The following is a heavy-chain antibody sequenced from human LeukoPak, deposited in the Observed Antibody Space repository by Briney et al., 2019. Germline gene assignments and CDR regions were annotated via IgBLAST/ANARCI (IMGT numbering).Heavy chain of an antibody. J-gene: IGHJ4*02. D-gene: IGHD3-9*01. CDR2: ITGSGDTT. Sequence: GGSLRLSCAASGFIFRNYAVSWVRQAPGKGLEWVSAITGSGDTTYYADSVKGRFTISRDNSKNALYVEMNTLRAEDTAVYYCVKWGDYDILTGYYVPDFWGQGTLVTVSS. CDR3: VKWGDYDILTGYYVPDF. CDR1: GFIFRNYA. V-gene: IGHV3-23*01.